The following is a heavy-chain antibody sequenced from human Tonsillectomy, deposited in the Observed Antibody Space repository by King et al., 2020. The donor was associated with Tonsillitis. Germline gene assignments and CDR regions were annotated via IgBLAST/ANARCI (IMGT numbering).Heavy chain of an antibody. CDR1: GGSINSYY. V-gene: IGHV4-4*07. J-gene: IGHJ3*02. CDR3: ARDDPLYYYDSSGRNDAFDI. Sequence: PLQESGPGLVKPSETLSLTCTVSGGSINSYYWSWLRPPAGKGLEWIGRIYTSGSTNYNPSLKSRVTMSVDTSKNQFSLKLSSVTAADTAVYYCARDDPLYYYDSSGRNDAFDIWGQGTMVTVSS. D-gene: IGHD3-22*01. CDR2: IYTSGST.